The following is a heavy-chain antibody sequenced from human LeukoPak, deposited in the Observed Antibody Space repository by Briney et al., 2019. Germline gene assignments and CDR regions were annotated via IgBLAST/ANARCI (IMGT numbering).Heavy chain of an antibody. D-gene: IGHD3-9*01. CDR2: IYYSGST. V-gene: IGHV4-59*08. CDR1: GGSISSYY. J-gene: IGHJ4*02. Sequence: SETLSLTCTVSGGSISSYYWSWIRQPPGKGLEWIGYIYYSGSTNYNPSLKSRVTISVDTSKNQFSLKLSSVTAADTAVYYCARHPAYYDILTGYYWGGFDYWGQGTLVTVSS. CDR3: ARHPAYYDILTGYYWGGFDY.